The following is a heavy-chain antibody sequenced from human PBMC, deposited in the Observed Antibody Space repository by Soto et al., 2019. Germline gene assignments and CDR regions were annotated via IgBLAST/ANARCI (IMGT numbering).Heavy chain of an antibody. D-gene: IGHD1-1*01. CDR1: GGSISSYY. Sequence: QVQLQESGPGLVKPSETLSLTCTVSGGSISSYYWSWIRQPPGKGLEWIGYIYYSGSTNYNPSLKSRVTISVDTSKNQFSLKLSSVTAADTAVYYCARLEVNDSGMDVWGQGTTVTVSS. J-gene: IGHJ6*02. V-gene: IGHV4-59*08. CDR2: IYYSGST. CDR3: ARLEVNDSGMDV.